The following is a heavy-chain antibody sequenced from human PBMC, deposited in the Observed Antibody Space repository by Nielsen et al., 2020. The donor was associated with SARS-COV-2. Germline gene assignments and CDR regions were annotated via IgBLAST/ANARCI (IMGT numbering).Heavy chain of an antibody. CDR3: ARIRVDSSDYYYYYYYMDV. D-gene: IGHD3-22*01. Sequence: SGPTLVKPPETLTLTCTVSGFSLSNARMGVSWIRQPPGKALEWLAHIFSNDKKSYSTSLKSRLTISKDTSKSQVVLTMTNMDPVDTATYYCARIRVDSSDYYYYYYYMDVWGKGTTVTVSS. V-gene: IGHV2-26*01. CDR1: GFSLSNARMG. J-gene: IGHJ6*03. CDR2: IFSNDKK.